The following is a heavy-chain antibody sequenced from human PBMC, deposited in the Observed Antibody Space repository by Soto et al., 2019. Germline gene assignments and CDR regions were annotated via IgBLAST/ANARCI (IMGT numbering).Heavy chain of an antibody. J-gene: IGHJ6*04. D-gene: IGHD3-3*01. CDR2: IRSKAYGGTT. CDR3: NRGTPITIFGVVSYGPGLHGMDV. CDR1: GFTFGDYA. V-gene: IGHV3-49*04. Sequence: GGSLRLSCTASGFTFGDYAMSWVRQAPGKGLEWVGFIRSKAYGGTTEYAASVRGRFTISRDDSKSIAYLQMNSLKTDDTAVYYCNRGTPITIFGVVSYGPGLHGMDVRGKGTTVTVSS.